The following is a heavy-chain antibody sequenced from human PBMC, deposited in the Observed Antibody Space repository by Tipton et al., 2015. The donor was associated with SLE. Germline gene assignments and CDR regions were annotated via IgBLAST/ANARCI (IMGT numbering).Heavy chain of an antibody. D-gene: IGHD2-21*01. CDR3: AKNAEKHCGGDCSPFDY. CDR1: GFTVSSNY. J-gene: IGHJ4*02. Sequence: VQLVQSGGGLVQAGGSLRLSCAASGFTVSSNYMSWVRRAPGKGLEWVSAISGSGGSTYYADSVKGRFTISRDNSKNTLYLQMNSLRAEDTAVYYCAKNAEKHCGGDCSPFDYWGQGTLVTVSS. V-gene: IGHV3-23*04. CDR2: ISGSGGST.